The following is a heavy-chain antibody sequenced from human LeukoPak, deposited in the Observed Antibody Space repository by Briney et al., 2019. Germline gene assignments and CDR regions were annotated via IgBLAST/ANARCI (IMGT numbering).Heavy chain of an antibody. Sequence: PGGSLRLSCAASGFTFSSYGMHWVRQAPGKRLEWVAVISYDGSNKYYADSVKGRFTISRDNSKNTLYLQMNSLRAEDTAVYYCARDLGETTVTTLRDYWGQGTLVTVSS. D-gene: IGHD4-17*01. J-gene: IGHJ4*02. CDR3: ARDLGETTVTTLRDY. CDR2: ISYDGSNK. CDR1: GFTFSSYG. V-gene: IGHV3-30*03.